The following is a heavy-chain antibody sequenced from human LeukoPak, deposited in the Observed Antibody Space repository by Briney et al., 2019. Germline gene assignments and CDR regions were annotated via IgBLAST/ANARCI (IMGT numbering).Heavy chain of an antibody. D-gene: IGHD4-17*01. CDR2: ISSSSSYI. CDR1: GFTFSSYS. V-gene: IGHV3-21*01. CDR3: ARGLGTTVTTDY. J-gene: IGHJ4*02. Sequence: GGSLRLSCAASGFTFSSYSMNWVRQAPEKGLEWVSSISSSSSYIYYADSVKGRFTISRDNAKNSLYLQMNSLRAEDTAVYYCARGLGTTVTTDYWGQGALVTVSS.